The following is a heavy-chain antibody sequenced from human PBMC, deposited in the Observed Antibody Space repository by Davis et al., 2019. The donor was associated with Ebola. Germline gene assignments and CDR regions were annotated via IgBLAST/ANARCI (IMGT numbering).Heavy chain of an antibody. D-gene: IGHD5-12*01. CDR3: ARHHGGNSGYDLDY. J-gene: IGHJ4*02. CDR1: GGSIRSYY. Sequence: SETLSLTCTVSGGSIRSYYWSWIRQPPGKGLEWMGYIYYSWFTNYHPSLKSRATISVDTSKNQFSLKLSSVTAADTAVYYCARHHGGNSGYDLDYWGQGTLVTVSS. V-gene: IGHV4-59*08. CDR2: IYYSWFT.